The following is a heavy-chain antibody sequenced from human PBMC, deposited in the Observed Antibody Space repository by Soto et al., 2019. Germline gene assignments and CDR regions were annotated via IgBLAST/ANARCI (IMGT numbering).Heavy chain of an antibody. CDR1: GGSISSSSYY. CDR2: IYYSGST. D-gene: IGHD3-3*01. J-gene: IGHJ4*02. V-gene: IGHV4-39*01. Sequence: QLQLQESGPGLVKPSETLSLTCTVSGGSISSSSYYWGWIRQPPGKGLEWIGSIYYSGSTYYNPSLKSRVTISVDTSKNQFSLKLSSVTAADTAVYYCARRPVYDFCSGAGFDYWGQGTLVTVSS. CDR3: ARRPVYDFCSGAGFDY.